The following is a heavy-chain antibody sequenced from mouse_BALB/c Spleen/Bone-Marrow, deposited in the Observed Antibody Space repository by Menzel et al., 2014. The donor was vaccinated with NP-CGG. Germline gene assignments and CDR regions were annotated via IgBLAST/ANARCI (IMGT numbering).Heavy chain of an antibody. J-gene: IGHJ4*01. CDR2: ISYSGST. CDR1: GDSITSGY. D-gene: IGHD1-1*01. Sequence: VQLQQSGPSLVKPSQTLSLTCSVTGDSITSGYWNWIRKFPGNKLEYMGYISYSGSTYYNPSLKSRISITRDTSKNXYHLQLNSVTTEDTATYYCARGGGSSYNYAMDYWGQGTSVTVSS. V-gene: IGHV3-8*02. CDR3: ARGGGSSYNYAMDY.